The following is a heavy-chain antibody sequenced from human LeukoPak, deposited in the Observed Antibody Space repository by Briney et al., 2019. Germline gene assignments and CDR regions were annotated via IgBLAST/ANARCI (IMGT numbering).Heavy chain of an antibody. CDR2: IDPSDSYT. CDR1: GYSFASYW. D-gene: IGHD3-9*01. Sequence: GESLKISCKVSGYSFASYWINWLRQMPGKGLEWMGMIDPSDSYTNYSPSFQGHVTISADKSINTAYLQWRSLKASDSAMYYCARVKTYYDILTGHLWPYYFDYWGQGTLVTVSS. J-gene: IGHJ4*02. CDR3: ARVKTYYDILTGHLWPYYFDY. V-gene: IGHV5-10-1*01.